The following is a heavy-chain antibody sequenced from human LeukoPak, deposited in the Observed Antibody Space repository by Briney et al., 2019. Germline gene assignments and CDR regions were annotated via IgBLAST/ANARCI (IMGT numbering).Heavy chain of an antibody. CDR2: ISWNSGSL. CDR3: AKGTGRYWTFLDY. J-gene: IGHJ4*02. V-gene: IGHV3-9*01. CDR1: GFPFDDYA. D-gene: IGHD1-26*01. Sequence: GGSLRLSCAASGFPFDDYAMHWVRQAPGKGLEWVSGISWNSGSLDYVDSVKGRFTISRDNAKNSPYLEMNSLRPEDTALYYCAKGTGRYWTFLDYWGQGAPVTVSS.